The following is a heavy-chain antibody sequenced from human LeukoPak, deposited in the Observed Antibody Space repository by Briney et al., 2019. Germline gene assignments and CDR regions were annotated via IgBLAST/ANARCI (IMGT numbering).Heavy chain of an antibody. CDR1: GLTFSSYA. J-gene: IGHJ4*02. D-gene: IGHD3-10*01. Sequence: PGGSLRLSCAASGLTFSSYAMNWVRQAPGKGLEWVSGISGSGYSTYYADSVKGRFTISRDNSKNTLYLQMNSLGAEDTAVYSCAILTVSVWFGGINDALDYWGQGTPVTVSS. V-gene: IGHV3-23*01. CDR3: AILTVSVWFGGINDALDY. CDR2: ISGSGYST.